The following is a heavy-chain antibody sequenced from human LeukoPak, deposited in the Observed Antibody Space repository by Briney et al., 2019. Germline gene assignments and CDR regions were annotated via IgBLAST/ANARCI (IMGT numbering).Heavy chain of an antibody. Sequence: GGSLRLSCAASGFTFDNYRMSWVRQAPGKGLEFVANINQDASVRNYMDSLKGRCAISRDNAKKSVYLEINSLRADDTAVYYCARDPGSSSFDLWGQGALVTVSS. CDR3: ARDPGSSSFDL. CDR2: INQDASVR. D-gene: IGHD6-13*01. V-gene: IGHV3-7*01. CDR1: GFTFDNYR. J-gene: IGHJ4*02.